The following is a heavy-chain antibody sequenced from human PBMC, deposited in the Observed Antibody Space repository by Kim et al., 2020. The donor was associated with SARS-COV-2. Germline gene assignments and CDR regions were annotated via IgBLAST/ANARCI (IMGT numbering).Heavy chain of an antibody. Sequence: YYTPFLKGRVTISVDTSKNQFSRKLSYVTAADTAVYYCARGHSSSWYLQGWGQGTLVTVSS. D-gene: IGHD6-13*01. V-gene: IGHV4-30-2*05. J-gene: IGHJ4*02. CDR3: ARGHSSSWYLQG.